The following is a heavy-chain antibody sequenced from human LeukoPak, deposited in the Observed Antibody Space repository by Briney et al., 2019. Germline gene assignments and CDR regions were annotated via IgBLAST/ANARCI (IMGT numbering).Heavy chain of an antibody. CDR2: IIPIFGTA. CDR3: ARTITGTFFAAFGY. D-gene: IGHD1-20*01. Sequence: GASVQVSCQASGGTLSSYAISWVRQAPGQGREWMGGIIPIFGTANYAQKFQGRVTITADKSTSTAYMELSSLRSEDTAVYYCARTITGTFFAAFGYWGQGTLVSVSS. J-gene: IGHJ4*02. CDR1: GGTLSSYA. V-gene: IGHV1-69*06.